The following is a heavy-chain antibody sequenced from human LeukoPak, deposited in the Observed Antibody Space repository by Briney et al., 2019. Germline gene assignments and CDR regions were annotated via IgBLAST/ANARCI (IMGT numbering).Heavy chain of an antibody. D-gene: IGHD3-22*01. CDR2: ISYDGSSK. V-gene: IGHV3-30*18. J-gene: IGHJ5*02. CDR3: AKDRVGYYDSSGYYH. Sequence: PGGSLRLSCAASGFTFSSDGMHWVRQTPGKGLEWVAVISYDGSSKYYADSVKGRFTISRDNSKNALYLQMNSLRAEDTAVYYCAKDRVGYYDSSGYYHWGQGTLVTVSS. CDR1: GFTFSSDG.